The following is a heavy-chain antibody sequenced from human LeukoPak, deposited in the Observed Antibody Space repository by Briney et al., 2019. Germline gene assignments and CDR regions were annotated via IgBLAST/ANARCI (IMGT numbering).Heavy chain of an antibody. CDR3: ARDRAYYYDSSGYYSYYYYYMDV. D-gene: IGHD3-22*01. CDR1: GGSFSSHY. V-gene: IGHV4-59*11. CDR2: IYYSGST. J-gene: IGHJ6*03. Sequence: SETQSLTCTVSGGSFSSHYWSWIRQPPGKGLEWIGYIYYSGSTNYNPSLKSRVTISVDTSKNQFSLKLSSVTAADTAVYYCARDRAYYYDSSGYYSYYYYYMDVWGKGTTVTVSS.